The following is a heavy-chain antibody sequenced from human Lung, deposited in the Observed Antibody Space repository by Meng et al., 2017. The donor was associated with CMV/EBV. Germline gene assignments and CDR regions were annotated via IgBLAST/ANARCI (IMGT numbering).Heavy chain of an antibody. Sequence: QVQLVQSGAELQKPGAAVKVSCKASGYTFGIFGITWVRQAPGQGLEWVGWISAENGNTTYAQKFQGRVTLTTDTSTKTAYMDLRGLRSDDSAVYYCARAGAAVTTHFDFWGRGTLVTVSS. V-gene: IGHV1-18*01. CDR1: GYTFGIFG. J-gene: IGHJ4*02. CDR2: ISAENGNT. CDR3: ARAGAAVTTHFDF. D-gene: IGHD4-17*01.